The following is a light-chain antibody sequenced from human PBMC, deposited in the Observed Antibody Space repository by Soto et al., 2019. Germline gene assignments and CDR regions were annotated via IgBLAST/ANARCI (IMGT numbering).Light chain of an antibody. Sequence: DIQMTQSPSTLSASVGDRVTITCRASQTISAWLAWYQQKPGKAPKGLIYKASTLASGVPSRFSGGGSGTEFTLTIRSLQPDDCATYDCQQYKSFSYSFGQGTKLQIK. CDR3: QQYKSFSYS. CDR1: QTISAW. V-gene: IGKV1-5*03. J-gene: IGKJ2*01. CDR2: KAS.